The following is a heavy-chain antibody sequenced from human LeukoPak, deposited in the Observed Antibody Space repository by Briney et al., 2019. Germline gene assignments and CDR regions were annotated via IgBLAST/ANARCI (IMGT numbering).Heavy chain of an antibody. J-gene: IGHJ4*02. CDR2: ISGSGGST. Sequence: GGSLRLSCAASGFTFSSYAMSWVRQAPGKGLEWVSAISGSGGSTYYADSVKGRFTISRDNPKNTLYLQMNSLRAEDTAVYYCATLPVLMVYAFVDYWGQGTLVTVSS. D-gene: IGHD2-8*01. CDR3: ATLPVLMVYAFVDY. V-gene: IGHV3-23*01. CDR1: GFTFSSYA.